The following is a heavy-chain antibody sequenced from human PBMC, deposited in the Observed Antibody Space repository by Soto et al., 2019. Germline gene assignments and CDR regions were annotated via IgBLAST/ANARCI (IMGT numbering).Heavy chain of an antibody. CDR3: ARQVAGGYNYGPGWFDP. J-gene: IGHJ5*02. D-gene: IGHD5-18*01. Sequence: SETLSLTCTVSGGSISGGHYYWSWIRQPPGEGLEWIGSMYYSGSTYYNPSLKSRVTISVDTSKNQFSLKLRSVTAADTAVYYCARQVAGGYNYGPGWFDPWGQGTLVTVSS. V-gene: IGHV4-39*01. CDR1: GGSISGGHYY. CDR2: MYYSGST.